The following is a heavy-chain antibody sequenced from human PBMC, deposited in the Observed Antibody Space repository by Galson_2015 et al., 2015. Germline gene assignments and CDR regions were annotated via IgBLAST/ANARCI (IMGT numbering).Heavy chain of an antibody. D-gene: IGHD1-1*01. CDR3: ARDRMPGWYFDL. J-gene: IGHJ2*01. Sequence: SVKVSCEASGYTFTSYGISWVRQAPGQGLEWMGWISAYNGNTNYAQKLQGRVTMTTDTSTSTAYMELRSLRSDDSAVYYCARDRMPGWYFDLWGRGTLVTVSS. V-gene: IGHV1-18*01. CDR1: GYTFTSYG. CDR2: ISAYNGNT.